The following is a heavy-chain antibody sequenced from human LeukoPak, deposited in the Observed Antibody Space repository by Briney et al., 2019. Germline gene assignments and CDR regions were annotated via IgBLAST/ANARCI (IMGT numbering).Heavy chain of an antibody. D-gene: IGHD4-17*01. CDR2: IYYSGST. CDR1: GGSISSSSYY. CDR3: ARHPMTTVTTGEFDY. Sequence: PSETLSLTCTVSGGSISSSSYYWGWIRQPPGKGLEWIGSIYYSGSTYYNPSPKSRVTISVDTSKNQFSLKLSSVTAADTAVYYCARHPMTTVTTGEFDYWGQGTLVTVSS. V-gene: IGHV4-39*01. J-gene: IGHJ4*02.